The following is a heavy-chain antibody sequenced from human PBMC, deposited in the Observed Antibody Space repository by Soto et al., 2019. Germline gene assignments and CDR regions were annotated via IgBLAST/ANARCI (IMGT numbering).Heavy chain of an antibody. CDR1: GYTFTDYR. D-gene: IGHD6-6*01. Sequence: QVQLVQSGVEVKKPGASVKVSCKASGYTFTDYRMIWVRQAPGQGLEWMGIINPSGGSTDYAPNFQGRVTLTRDSFTSTVYMELSNLRSEDTAVYYCARPAGRLANWFAPWGQGTLVTVSS. J-gene: IGHJ5*02. CDR2: INPSGGST. V-gene: IGHV1-46*01. CDR3: ARPAGRLANWFAP.